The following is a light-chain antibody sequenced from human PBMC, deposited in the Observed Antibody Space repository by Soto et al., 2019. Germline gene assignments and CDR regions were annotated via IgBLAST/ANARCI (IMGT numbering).Light chain of an antibody. V-gene: IGLV1-47*02. CDR3: AAWDDNLNAYV. CDR1: TSNIGTFY. J-gene: IGLJ1*01. Sequence: QSVLTQPPSASSTPGQTVTISCSGSTSNIGTFYVYWYQHLPGTAPKLLIYNGDQWASGVSDRFSGSKSGTSASLAISGLRSEDEADYYCAAWDDNLNAYVFGSGTKVTVL. CDR2: NGD.